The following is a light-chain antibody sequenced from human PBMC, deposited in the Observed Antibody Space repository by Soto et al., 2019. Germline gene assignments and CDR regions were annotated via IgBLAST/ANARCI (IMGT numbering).Light chain of an antibody. CDR2: GAS. CDR3: QQYGDSYT. CDR1: QSVSSSY. J-gene: IGKJ2*01. V-gene: IGKV3-20*01. Sequence: EIVLTQSSGTLSLSPGERATLSCRASQSVSSSYLAWYQQKPGQAPRLLIYGASSRATGIPDRFSGSGSGTDFTLTIRRLVPEDFAVYYCQQYGDSYTFGQGTKLEIK.